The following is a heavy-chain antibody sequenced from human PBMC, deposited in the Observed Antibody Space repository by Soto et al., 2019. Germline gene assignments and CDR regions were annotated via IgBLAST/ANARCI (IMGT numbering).Heavy chain of an antibody. CDR2: ISTISTTI. D-gene: IGHD2-2*01. CDR1: GFTFSDYS. Sequence: GGSLRLSCAASGFTFSDYSMNWVRQAPGKGLEWVSYISTISTTIYYSDSLKGRFTISRDNARNSLYLQMNSLREEDTAVYYCAKGGGTTSFHGMDVWGQGTTVTVSS. CDR3: AKGGGTTSFHGMDV. V-gene: IGHV3-48*02. J-gene: IGHJ6*02.